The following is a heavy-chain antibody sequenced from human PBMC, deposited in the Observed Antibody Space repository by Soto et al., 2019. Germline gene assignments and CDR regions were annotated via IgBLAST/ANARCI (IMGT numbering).Heavy chain of an antibody. V-gene: IGHV3-23*01. Sequence: GGSLRLSCAASGFTFSSYAMSWVRQAPGKGLEWVSAISGSGGSTYYADSVKGRFTISRDNSKNTLYLQMNSLRAEDTAVYYCAKDRSLYSSPSPIDYWGQGTLVTVSS. CDR1: GFTFSSYA. CDR2: ISGSGGST. CDR3: AKDRSLYSSPSPIDY. D-gene: IGHD6-19*01. J-gene: IGHJ4*02.